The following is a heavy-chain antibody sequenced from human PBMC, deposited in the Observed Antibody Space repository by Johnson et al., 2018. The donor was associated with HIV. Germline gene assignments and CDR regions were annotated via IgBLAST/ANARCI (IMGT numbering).Heavy chain of an antibody. J-gene: IGHJ3*02. CDR3: AILTYYYDSSGYYVDAFDI. D-gene: IGHD3-22*01. Sequence: VQLVESGGGVVRPGGSLRLSCAASGFTFDDYGMSWVRQAPGKGLEWVSGINCNGGSTGYADSVRGRFTISRDNAKNSLYLQMNSLRAEDTALYYCAILTYYYDSSGYYVDAFDIWGQGTMVTVSS. CDR2: INCNGGST. V-gene: IGHV3-20*04. CDR1: GFTFDDYG.